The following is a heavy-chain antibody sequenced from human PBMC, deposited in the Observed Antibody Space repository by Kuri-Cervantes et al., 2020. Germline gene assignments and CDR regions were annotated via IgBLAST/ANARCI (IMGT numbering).Heavy chain of an antibody. V-gene: IGHV1-3*01. D-gene: IGHD2-15*01. J-gene: IGHJ3*02. CDR3: ARDKDTDAFDI. CDR2: INAGNGNT. CDR1: GYTFTSYA. Sequence: PSVKVSCKASGYTFTSYAMHWVRQAPGQRLEWMGWINAGNGNTKYSQKFQGRVTITRDTSASTAYMELSSLRSEDTAVYYCARDKDTDAFDIWGQGTMVTVSS.